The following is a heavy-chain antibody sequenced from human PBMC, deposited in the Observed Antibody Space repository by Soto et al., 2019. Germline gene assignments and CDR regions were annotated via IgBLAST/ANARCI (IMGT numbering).Heavy chain of an antibody. J-gene: IGHJ6*02. CDR1: GFTFSSYG. Sequence: QVQLVESGGGVVQPGRSLRLSCAASGFTFSSYGMHWVRQAPGKGLEWVAVIWYDGSNKYYADSVKDRFTISRDNSKNTLYLQMNSLRAEDTAVYYCATTMVRGASIGGANYYYGMDVWGQGTTVTVSS. V-gene: IGHV3-33*01. D-gene: IGHD3-10*01. CDR3: ATTMVRGASIGGANYYYGMDV. CDR2: IWYDGSNK.